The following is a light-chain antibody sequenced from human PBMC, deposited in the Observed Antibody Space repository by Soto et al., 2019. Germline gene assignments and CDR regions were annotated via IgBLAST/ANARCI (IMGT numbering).Light chain of an antibody. CDR3: QQYGSSVQ. J-gene: IGKJ4*02. Sequence: EIVLTQSPDTLSLSPGERATLSCRASRSVTSKYLAWYQQKPGQAPRLLIHGASNRATGIPDRFSGSGSGTDFTLTISRLEPEDFALYYCQQYGSSVQFGGRTKVEIK. CDR1: RSVTSKY. CDR2: GAS. V-gene: IGKV3-20*01.